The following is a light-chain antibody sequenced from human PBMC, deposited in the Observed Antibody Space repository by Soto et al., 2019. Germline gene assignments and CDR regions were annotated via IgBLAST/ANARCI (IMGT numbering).Light chain of an antibody. CDR3: QHRRNWPFT. Sequence: EIVLTQSPATLSLSPGERATLSCRASQSVSSYLAWYQQKPGQAPRLLIYDASNRATGIPARFSGSGSGTDFILTISSLEPEDFAVYYCQHRRNWPFTFGPGTKVDIK. CDR1: QSVSSY. J-gene: IGKJ3*01. CDR2: DAS. V-gene: IGKV3-11*01.